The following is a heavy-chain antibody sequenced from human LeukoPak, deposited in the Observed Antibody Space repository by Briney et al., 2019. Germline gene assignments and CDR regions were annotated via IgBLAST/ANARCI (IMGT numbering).Heavy chain of an antibody. J-gene: IGHJ4*02. CDR1: GFTFDDSG. D-gene: IGHD1-26*01. CDR2: ISWDSASI. V-gene: IGHV3-9*01. CDR3: AKDMGAMGATAFDY. Sequence: PGRSLSLSWAASGFTFDDSGMGSARHDPGNGLGWVSGISWDSASIGYADSVKRRFTISRDNAKNALYLQMNSLRAEDTALYYCAKDMGAMGATAFDYWGQGALVTVSS.